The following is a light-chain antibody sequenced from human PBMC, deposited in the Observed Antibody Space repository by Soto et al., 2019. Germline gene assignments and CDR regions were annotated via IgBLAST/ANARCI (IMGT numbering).Light chain of an antibody. Sequence: QSALTQPASVSGSPGQSITISCTGTSSDVGGYNYVSWYQQHPGKAPKLMIYDVTYRPSGVSNRFSGSKSGNTASLTISGLQADDEADHYCSSYSSSSTVLFGGGTKVTVL. CDR2: DVT. CDR3: SSYSSSSTVL. J-gene: IGLJ2*01. V-gene: IGLV2-14*01. CDR1: SSDVGGYNY.